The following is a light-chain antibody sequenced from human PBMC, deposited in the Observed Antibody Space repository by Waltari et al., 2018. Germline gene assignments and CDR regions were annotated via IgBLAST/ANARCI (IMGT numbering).Light chain of an antibody. CDR3: QQYNSNYT. J-gene: IGKJ2*01. Sequence: DIQMTQSPSTLSASVGDRVTITCRASQSISSWLTWYQQRPGKAPKLRIYDASSLQSGVPSRFSGSGSRTEFTLTISSLQPDDFATYYCQQYNSNYTFGQGTKLEIK. CDR2: DAS. V-gene: IGKV1-5*01. CDR1: QSISSW.